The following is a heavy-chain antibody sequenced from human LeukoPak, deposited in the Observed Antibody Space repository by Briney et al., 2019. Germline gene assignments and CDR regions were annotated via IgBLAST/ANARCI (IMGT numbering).Heavy chain of an antibody. Sequence: ASVKVSCKASGYTFTDYYMHWVRQAPGQGLEWMGWINPKSAGTNYAQKFQGRVTMTRDMSISTAYMELSRLRSEDTAVYYCASVCSSTNCYDFDYWGQGTLVTVSS. V-gene: IGHV1-2*02. J-gene: IGHJ4*02. CDR3: ASVCSSTNCYDFDY. D-gene: IGHD2-2*01. CDR2: INPKSAGT. CDR1: GYTFTDYY.